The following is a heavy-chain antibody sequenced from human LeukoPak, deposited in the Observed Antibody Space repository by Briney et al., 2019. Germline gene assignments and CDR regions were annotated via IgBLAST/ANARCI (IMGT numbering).Heavy chain of an antibody. V-gene: IGHV3-33*01. CDR1: GFTFSSYG. CDR2: IWYDGSNK. J-gene: IGHJ4*02. CDR3: ARRAAAGQYYFDY. D-gene: IGHD6-13*01. Sequence: GGSLRLSCAASGFTFSSYGMHWVRQAPGKGLERVAVIWYDGSNKYYADSVKGRFTISRDNSKNTLYLQMNSLRAEDTAVYYCARRAAAGQYYFDYWGQGTLVTVSS.